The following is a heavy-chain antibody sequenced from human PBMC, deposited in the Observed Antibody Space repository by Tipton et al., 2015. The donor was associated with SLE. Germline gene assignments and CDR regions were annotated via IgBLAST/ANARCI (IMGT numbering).Heavy chain of an antibody. D-gene: IGHD4-17*01. CDR3: ARADYGDPIKSPDAFDI. CDR1: GGSISSSSYY. J-gene: IGHJ3*02. CDR2: IYYSGST. Sequence: TLSLTCTVSGGSISSSSYYWGWIRQPPGKGLEWIGSIYYSGSTNYNPSLKSRVTISVDTSKNQFSLKLSSVTAADTAVYYCARADYGDPIKSPDAFDIWGQGTMVTVSS. V-gene: IGHV4-39*07.